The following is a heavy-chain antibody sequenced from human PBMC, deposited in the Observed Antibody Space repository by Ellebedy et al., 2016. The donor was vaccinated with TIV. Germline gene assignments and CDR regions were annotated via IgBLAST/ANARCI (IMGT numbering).Heavy chain of an antibody. D-gene: IGHD2-21*01. Sequence: ASVTVSCXASGYSFTGYHIHWVRQAPGQGLEWMGWINPNSGRTDYAQNFQGRVTMTRDTSISTAYMELTSLTSEDTAVYYCARCPRGNSTKDYWGQGTLVTVSS. CDR1: GYSFTGYH. V-gene: IGHV1-2*02. CDR3: ARCPRGNSTKDY. J-gene: IGHJ4*02. CDR2: INPNSGRT.